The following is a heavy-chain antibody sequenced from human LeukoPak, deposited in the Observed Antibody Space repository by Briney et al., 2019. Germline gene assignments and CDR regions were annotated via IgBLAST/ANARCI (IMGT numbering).Heavy chain of an antibody. CDR1: GFTFSSYA. J-gene: IGHJ3*02. CDR2: ISGSGGST. CDR3: AKDAARLAIFGVVTGRVFDI. V-gene: IGHV3-23*01. D-gene: IGHD3-3*01. Sequence: GGSLRLSCAASGFTFSSYAMSWVRQAPGKGLEWVSAISGSGGSTYYADSVKGRFTISRDNSKNTLYLQMNSLRAEDTAVYYCAKDAARLAIFGVVTGRVFDIWGQGTVVTVSS.